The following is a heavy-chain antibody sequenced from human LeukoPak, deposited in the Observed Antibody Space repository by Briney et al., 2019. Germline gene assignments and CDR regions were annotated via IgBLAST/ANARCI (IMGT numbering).Heavy chain of an antibody. V-gene: IGHV4-59*08. CDR3: SRGQQWFDP. J-gene: IGHJ5*02. Sequence: PSETLSLTCSVSGGSISSYYWSWMRQPPGKGLEWIGYIYYSGSTNYNPSLKSRVTISVDTSKNQFSLKLTSMTAADTAVYYCSRGQQWFDPWGQGTLVTVSS. CDR1: GGSISSYY. CDR2: IYYSGST.